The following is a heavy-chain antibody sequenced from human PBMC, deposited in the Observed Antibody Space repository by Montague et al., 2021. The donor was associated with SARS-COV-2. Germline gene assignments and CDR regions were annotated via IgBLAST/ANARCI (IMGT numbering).Heavy chain of an antibody. V-gene: IGHV4-34*01. J-gene: IGHJ4*02. Sequence: SETLSLTCAMYGGSFSDYHWSWIRQPPGKGLEWIGEINHSGSTNYNPSLKSRVTISIDTSKRQFSLKLSSVTAADTAVYYCARDTEGYISSWYHDYWGQGTLVTVSS. CDR1: GGSFSDYH. D-gene: IGHD6-13*01. CDR3: ARDTEGYISSWYHDY. CDR2: INHSGST.